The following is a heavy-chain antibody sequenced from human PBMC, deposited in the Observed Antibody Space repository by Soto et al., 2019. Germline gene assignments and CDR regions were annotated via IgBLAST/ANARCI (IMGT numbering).Heavy chain of an antibody. CDR2: IYSSGTT. Sequence: PGGSLRLSCAASGFTVSNNYMSWVRQAPGKGLEWVSFIYSSGTTYYADSVKGRFTISRDNSKNTLYLQMSSLRIEDTAVYYCARQYCSGGSCYYGYAMWGQGTMLTV. D-gene: IGHD2-15*01. CDR3: ARQYCSGGSCYYGYAM. CDR1: GFTVSNNY. V-gene: IGHV3-53*01. J-gene: IGHJ4*02.